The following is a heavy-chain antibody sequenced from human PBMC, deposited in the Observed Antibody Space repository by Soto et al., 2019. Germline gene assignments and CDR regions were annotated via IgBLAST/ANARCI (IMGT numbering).Heavy chain of an antibody. CDR1: GGSVRSGNFY. CDR3: TKTHHDFWSGYSYYLYGMDV. D-gene: IGHD3-3*01. Sequence: SETLSLTCSVSGGSVRSGNFYWSWIRQTPGKGLEWIGYINYSGITKYNPSLKSRVTISVDTSKNQLSLRLSSVTAADTAVYYCTKTHHDFWSGYSYYLYGMDVWGQGTTVTVSS. V-gene: IGHV4-61*01. CDR2: INYSGIT. J-gene: IGHJ6*02.